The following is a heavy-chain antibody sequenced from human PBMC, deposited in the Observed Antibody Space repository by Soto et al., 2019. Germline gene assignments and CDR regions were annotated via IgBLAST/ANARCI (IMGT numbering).Heavy chain of an antibody. Sequence: EVQLVESGGGLVQPGGSLRLSCAASGFTSSNYWMDWVRQAPGKGLEWVANIKQDGSVIFYVDSVKGRFTISRDNGKNSLYLQMNSLRVEDTAVYYCASALAAPGGFWGQGTLVTVSS. CDR1: GFTSSNYW. CDR2: IKQDGSVI. CDR3: ASALAAPGGF. D-gene: IGHD6-13*01. V-gene: IGHV3-7*01. J-gene: IGHJ4*02.